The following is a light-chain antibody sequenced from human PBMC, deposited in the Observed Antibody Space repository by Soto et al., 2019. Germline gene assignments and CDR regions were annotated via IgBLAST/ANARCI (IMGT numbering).Light chain of an antibody. CDR1: QIISTY. Sequence: DIQMTQSPSSLSASVGGRVTISCRASQIISTYLNWYQQKPGTAPRLLISRASSVKSGVPPRFSGSGSGRDFTLTISSLRPEDIATDFCQQSYTSPPWTFGEGTKVEVK. CDR2: RAS. J-gene: IGKJ1*01. V-gene: IGKV1-39*01. CDR3: QQSYTSPPWT.